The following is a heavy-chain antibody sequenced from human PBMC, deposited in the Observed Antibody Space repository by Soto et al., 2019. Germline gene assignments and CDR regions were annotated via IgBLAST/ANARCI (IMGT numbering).Heavy chain of an antibody. V-gene: IGHV3-11*01. CDR3: ARRRTNTDWVVFDY. J-gene: IGHJ4*02. D-gene: IGHD1-7*01. CDR1: GFTFSDYY. CDR2: ISSSGSTI. Sequence: NPGGSLRLSCAASGFTFSDYYMSWIRQAPGKGLEWVSYISSSGSTIYYADSVKGRFTISRDNAKNSLYLQMNSLRAEDTAVYYCARRRTNTDWVVFDYWGQGTLVTVSS.